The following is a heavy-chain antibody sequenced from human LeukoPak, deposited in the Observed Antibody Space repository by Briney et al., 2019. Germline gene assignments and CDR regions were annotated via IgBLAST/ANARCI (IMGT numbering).Heavy chain of an antibody. J-gene: IGHJ6*03. V-gene: IGHV1-69*06. CDR2: IIPIFGTA. CDR1: GYTFTSYG. Sequence: SVKVSCKASGYTFTSYGISWVRQAPGQGLEWMGGIIPIFGTANYAQKFQGRVTITADKSTSTAYMELSSLRSEDTAVYYCARDRYCSSTSCYGFNYYYYYYMDVWDKGTTVTVSS. CDR3: ARDRYCSSTSCYGFNYYYYYYMDV. D-gene: IGHD2-2*01.